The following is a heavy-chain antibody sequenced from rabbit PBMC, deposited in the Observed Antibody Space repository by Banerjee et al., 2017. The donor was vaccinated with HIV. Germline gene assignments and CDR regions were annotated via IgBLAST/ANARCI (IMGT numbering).Heavy chain of an antibody. CDR1: GFSFSSTYY. Sequence: QSLEESVGDLVKPGASLTLTCTTSGFSFSSTYYMCWVRQAPGKGLEWIACINTGSGTTWYASWAQGRFTISKTSSTTVTLQMTSLTAADTATYFCARGADTIYEYNLWGQGTLVTVS. V-gene: IGHV1S40*01. J-gene: IGHJ4*01. CDR3: ARGADTIYEYNL. D-gene: IGHD1-1*01. CDR2: INTGSGTT.